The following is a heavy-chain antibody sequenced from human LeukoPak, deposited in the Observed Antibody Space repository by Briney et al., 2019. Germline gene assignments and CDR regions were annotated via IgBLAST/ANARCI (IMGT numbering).Heavy chain of an antibody. CDR2: INWNSDSI. J-gene: IGHJ4*02. CDR1: GFTFDDYA. Sequence: GGSLRLSCAVSGFTFDDYAMHWVRQVPGKGLEWVSGINWNSDSIGYAVRGRFSISRDNAKNSLYLQMDSLRVEDTALYYCVTNGGGDSGYGNFDYWGQGTLVTVSS. V-gene: IGHV3-9*01. D-gene: IGHD5-12*01. CDR3: VTNGGGDSGYGNFDY.